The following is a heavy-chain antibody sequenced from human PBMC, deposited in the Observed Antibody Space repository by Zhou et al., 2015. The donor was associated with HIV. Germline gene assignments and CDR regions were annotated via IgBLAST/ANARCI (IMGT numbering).Heavy chain of an antibody. V-gene: IGHV1-69*06. D-gene: IGHD3-16*01. CDR1: GVTFSNYA. J-gene: IGHJ2*01. Sequence: QVHLMQSGAEVKKPGSSVKVSCEASGVTFSNYAISWVRQAPGQGLEWMGGIIPMFGTANDAQKFQGRVTITADRSTSTAYMELRSLRSEDTAVYYCARERGGGTRPDWRYFDLWGRGTLVIVSS. CDR3: ARERGGGTRPDWRYFDL. CDR2: IIPMFGTA.